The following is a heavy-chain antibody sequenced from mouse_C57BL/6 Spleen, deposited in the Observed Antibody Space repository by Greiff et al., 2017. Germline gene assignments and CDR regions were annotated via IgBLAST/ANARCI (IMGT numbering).Heavy chain of an antibody. CDR2: ISGGGGNT. V-gene: IGHV5-9*01. CDR1: GFTFSSYT. D-gene: IGHD2-3*01. J-gene: IGHJ3*01. CDR3: ARHDGYYPAWFAY. Sequence: DVKLVESGGGLVKPGGSLKLSCAASGFTFSSYTMSWVRQTPEKRLEWVATISGGGGNTYYPDSVKGRFTISRDNAKNTLYLQMSSLRSEDTALYYCARHDGYYPAWFAYWGQGTLVTVSA.